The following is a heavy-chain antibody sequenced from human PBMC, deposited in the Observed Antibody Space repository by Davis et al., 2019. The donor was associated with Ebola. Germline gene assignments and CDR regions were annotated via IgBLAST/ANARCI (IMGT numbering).Heavy chain of an antibody. D-gene: IGHD3-10*01. CDR2: ISSSSSTI. CDR3: ARAGFRELFSYGMDV. V-gene: IGHV3-48*04. Sequence: GESLKISCAASGFTFSSYSMNWVRQAPGKGLEWVSYISSSSSTIYYADSVKGRFTIPRDNAKNSLYLQMNSLRAEDTAVYYCARAGFRELFSYGMDVWGQGTTVTVSS. CDR1: GFTFSSYS. J-gene: IGHJ6*02.